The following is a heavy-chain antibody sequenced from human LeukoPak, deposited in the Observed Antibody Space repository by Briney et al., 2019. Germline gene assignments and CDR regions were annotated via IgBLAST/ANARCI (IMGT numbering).Heavy chain of an antibody. CDR3: ARDESLGYSSSWSYNWFDP. J-gene: IGHJ5*02. CDR1: GYTFTSYA. Sequence: ASVKVSCKASGYTFTSYAMNWVRQAPGQGLEWMGWINTNTGNPTYAQGFTGRFVFSLDTSVSTAYLQISSLKAEDTAVYYCARDESLGYSSSWSYNWFDPWGQGTLVTVSS. D-gene: IGHD6-13*01. V-gene: IGHV7-4-1*02. CDR2: INTNTGNP.